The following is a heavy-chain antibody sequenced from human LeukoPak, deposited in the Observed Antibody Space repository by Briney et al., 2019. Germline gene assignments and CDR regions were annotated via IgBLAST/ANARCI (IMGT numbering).Heavy chain of an antibody. CDR3: ARALYYYDSSGYLGGGRFDY. CDR1: GYSISSGYY. D-gene: IGHD3-22*01. V-gene: IGHV4-38-2*02. J-gene: IGHJ4*02. CDR2: IYHSGST. Sequence: SETLSLTCTVSGYSISSGYYWGWIRQPPGKGLEWIGSIYHSGSTYYNPSLKSRVTISVDTSKNQFSLKLSSVTAADTAVYYCARALYYYDSSGYLGGGRFDYWGQGTLVTVSS.